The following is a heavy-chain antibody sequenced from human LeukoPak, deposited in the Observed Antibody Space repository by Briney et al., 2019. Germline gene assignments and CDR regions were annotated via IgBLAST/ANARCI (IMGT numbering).Heavy chain of an antibody. CDR3: ARQGGTPLNWFDP. CDR2: IYYSGST. CDR1: GGSISSYY. Sequence: PSQTLSVTCTVSGGSISSYYWSWIRQPPGQGLDWIGYIYYSGSTNYNPSLKSRVTISVDTSKNQFSLKLSSVTAADTAVYYCARQGGTPLNWFDPWGQGTLVTVSS. V-gene: IGHV4-59*08. J-gene: IGHJ5*02.